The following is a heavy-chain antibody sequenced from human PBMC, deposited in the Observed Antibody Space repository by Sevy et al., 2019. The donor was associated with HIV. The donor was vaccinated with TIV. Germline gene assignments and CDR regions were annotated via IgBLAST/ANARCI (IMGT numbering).Heavy chain of an antibody. CDR3: ARTSRGIVVVAAAQHYYGMDV. V-gene: IGHV7-4-1*02. Sequence: ASVKVSCKASGYTFTSYGMNWVRQAPGQGLEWMGWINTNTGNPTYAQGFTGRFVFSLDTSVSTAYLQISSLKAEDTAIYYCARTSRGIVVVAAAQHYYGMDVWGQGPTVTVSS. J-gene: IGHJ6*02. CDR1: GYTFTSYG. CDR2: INTNTGNP. D-gene: IGHD2-2*01.